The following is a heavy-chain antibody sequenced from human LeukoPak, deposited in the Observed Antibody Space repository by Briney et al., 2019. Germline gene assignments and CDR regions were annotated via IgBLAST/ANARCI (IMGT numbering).Heavy chain of an antibody. V-gene: IGHV3-48*03. J-gene: IGHJ4*02. CDR1: GFTFSSYE. CDR2: ISSSGSTI. D-gene: IGHD3-16*01. CDR3: VASNWDYFDY. Sequence: GSLRLSCAASGFTFSSYEMNWVRQAPGKGLEWVSYISSSGSTIYYADSVKGRFTISRDNAKNSLYLQMNSLRAEDTAVYYCVASNWDYFDYWGQGTLVPVSS.